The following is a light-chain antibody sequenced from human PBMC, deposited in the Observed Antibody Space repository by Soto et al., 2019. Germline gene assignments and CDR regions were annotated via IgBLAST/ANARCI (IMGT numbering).Light chain of an antibody. CDR1: QTVLYSSNNKTY. V-gene: IGKV4-1*01. J-gene: IGKJ2*01. CDR3: QQYYSTPRT. CDR2: WAS. Sequence: DIVMTQSPDSLAVSLGERATINCKSSQTVLYSSNNKTYLAWYQKRPGQPPKLLIYWASTRESGVPDRFSGSGSGTEFTLTISSLQAEDVAVYYCQQYYSTPRTFGQGTKLEI.